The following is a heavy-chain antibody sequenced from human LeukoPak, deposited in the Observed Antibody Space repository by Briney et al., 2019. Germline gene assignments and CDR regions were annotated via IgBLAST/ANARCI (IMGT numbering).Heavy chain of an antibody. Sequence: PSQTLSLTCTVSGGSLSSGSYYWSWIRQPAGKGLEWIGRIYTSGSTNYNPSLKSRVTISVDSSKNQFSLKLSSVTAADTAVYYCARTSITIFGVDAFDIWGQGTMVTVSS. CDR1: GGSLSSGSYY. J-gene: IGHJ3*02. D-gene: IGHD3-3*01. CDR2: IYTSGST. CDR3: ARTSITIFGVDAFDI. V-gene: IGHV4-61*02.